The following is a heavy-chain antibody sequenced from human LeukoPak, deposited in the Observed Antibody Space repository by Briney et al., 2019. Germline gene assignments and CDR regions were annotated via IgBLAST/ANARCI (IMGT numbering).Heavy chain of an antibody. J-gene: IGHJ4*02. Sequence: AGGSLRLSCAASGFTFSIYAMTWVRQAPGKGLEWVSAISGSGGSTYYADSVKGRFTISRDNSKNTLYLQMNSLRVEDTAVYYCAKLLWRGTSYYFDYWGQGTLVTVSS. CDR1: GFTFSIYA. D-gene: IGHD3-16*01. CDR3: AKLLWRGTSYYFDY. CDR2: ISGSGGST. V-gene: IGHV3-23*01.